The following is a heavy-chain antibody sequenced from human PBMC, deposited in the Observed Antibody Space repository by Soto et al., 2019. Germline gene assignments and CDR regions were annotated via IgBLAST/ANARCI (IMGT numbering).Heavy chain of an antibody. CDR2: IYYSGST. J-gene: IGHJ4*01. CDR3: VRRCCDAILGLHAY. CDR1: AGSISPSDW. V-gene: IGHV4-4*02. Sequence: SETLSLTFTGSAGSISPSDWCGFLVLQAPGKGLEWIGEIYYSGSTTYNPSLKSRVTISADNSENQFSLRLSSVTAADTAIYYCVRRCCDAILGLHAYWGRGTPVIGSS. D-gene: IGHD5-12*01.